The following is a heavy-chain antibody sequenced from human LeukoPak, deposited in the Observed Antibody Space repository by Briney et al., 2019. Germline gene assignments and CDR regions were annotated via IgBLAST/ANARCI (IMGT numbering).Heavy chain of an antibody. CDR3: AKGTGSGTYTPYYFDY. CDR2: ISGSGGST. D-gene: IGHD3-10*01. J-gene: IGHJ4*02. Sequence: PGGSLRLSCAVSGFTFSSYAMSWLRQAPGKGLEWVSAISGSGGSTYYADSVKGRFTISRDNSKNTLCLYMNSLRAEDTAVYYCAKGTGSGTYTPYYFDYWGQGTLVTVSS. CDR1: GFTFSSYA. V-gene: IGHV3-23*01.